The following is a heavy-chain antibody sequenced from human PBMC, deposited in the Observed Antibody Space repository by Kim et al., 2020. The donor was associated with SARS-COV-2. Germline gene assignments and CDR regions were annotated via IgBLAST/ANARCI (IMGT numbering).Heavy chain of an antibody. CDR1: GGSFSGYY. CDR3: WGMMTTVTTGGDP. CDR2: INHSGST. V-gene: IGHV4-34*01. J-gene: IGHJ5*02. Sequence: SETLSLTCAVYGGSFSGYYWSWIRQPPGKGLEWIGEINHSGSTNYNPSLKSRVTISVDTSKNQFSLKLSSVTAADTAVYYCWGMMTTVTTGGDPWGQGTLVTVSS. D-gene: IGHD4-17*01.